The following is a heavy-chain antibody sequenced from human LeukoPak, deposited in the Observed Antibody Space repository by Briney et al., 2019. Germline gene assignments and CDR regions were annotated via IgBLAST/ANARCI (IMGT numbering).Heavy chain of an antibody. CDR2: IYYSGST. Sequence: SETLSLTCTVSGGSISSISYYWGWIRQPPGKGLEWIGSIYYSGSTYYNPSLKSRVTISLDTSKNQFSLKLTSVTAADTAVYYCARDPIPYFYDSSGYFDYWGQGTLVTVSS. D-gene: IGHD3-22*01. CDR1: GGSISSISYY. J-gene: IGHJ4*02. V-gene: IGHV4-39*07. CDR3: ARDPIPYFYDSSGYFDY.